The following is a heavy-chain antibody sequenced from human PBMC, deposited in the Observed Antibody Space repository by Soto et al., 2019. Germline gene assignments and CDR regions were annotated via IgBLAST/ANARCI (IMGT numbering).Heavy chain of an antibody. D-gene: IGHD4-17*01. J-gene: IGHJ6*02. CDR3: ARLDNYGRRGYYYYGMDV. CDR2: INHSGST. Sequence: SETLSLTCAVYGGSFSGYYWSWIRQPPGKGLEWIGEINHSGSTNYNPSLKSRVTISVDTSKNQFSLKLSSVTAADTAVYYCARLDNYGRRGYYYYGMDVWVQGTTVTVSS. CDR1: GGSFSGYY. V-gene: IGHV4-34*01.